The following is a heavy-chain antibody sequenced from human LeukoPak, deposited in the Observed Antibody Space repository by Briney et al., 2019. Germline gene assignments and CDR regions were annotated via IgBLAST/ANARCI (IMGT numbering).Heavy chain of an antibody. J-gene: IGHJ5*02. Sequence: SETLSLTCTVSGGSISSYYWSWIRQPPGKGLEWIGYIYYSGSTNYNPSLKSRVTISVDTSKNQFSLKLSSVTAADTAVYYCARAGSGYCSGGSCRRWFDPWGQGTLVTVSS. CDR1: GGSISSYY. V-gene: IGHV4-59*01. CDR3: ARAGSGYCSGGSCRRWFDP. D-gene: IGHD2-15*01. CDR2: IYYSGST.